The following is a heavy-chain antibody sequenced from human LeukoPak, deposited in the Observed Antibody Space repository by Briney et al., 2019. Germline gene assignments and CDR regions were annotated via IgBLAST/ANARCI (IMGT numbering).Heavy chain of an antibody. J-gene: IGHJ4*02. D-gene: IGHD5-24*01. CDR2: INPSGGNT. CDR3: ARDEMDSLDY. Sequence: ASVKVSCKASGYTFTSYYLHWVRQAPGQGLEWMGIINPSGGNTNYAQKFQDRVTMTRDTSTSTVYMQLSSLRSEDTAVYHCARDEMDSLDYWGQGTLVTVSS. CDR1: GYTFTSYY. V-gene: IGHV1-46*01.